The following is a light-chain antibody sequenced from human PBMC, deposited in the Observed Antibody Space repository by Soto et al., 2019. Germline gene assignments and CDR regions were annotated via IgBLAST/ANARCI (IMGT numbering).Light chain of an antibody. CDR1: SSDVGGYNY. J-gene: IGLJ2*01. Sequence: QSALTQPASVSGSPGQSITISCTGTSSDVGGYNYVSWYQQHPGRAPKLIIYEVSNRPSGVSNRFSGSKSGNTASLAISGLQAEDEADYYCSAYTTGNTLMVFAGGTKLTVL. V-gene: IGLV2-14*01. CDR2: EVS. CDR3: SAYTTGNTLMV.